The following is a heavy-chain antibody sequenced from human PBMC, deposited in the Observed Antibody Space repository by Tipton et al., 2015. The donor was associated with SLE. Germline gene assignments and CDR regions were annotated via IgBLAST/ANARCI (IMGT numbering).Heavy chain of an antibody. Sequence: RSLRLSCAASGFTFSSYAMHWVRQAPGKGLEWVAVISYDGSNKYYADSVKGRFTISRDNSKNTLYLQMNSLRAEDTAVYYCARVGAGDYFDYWGQGTLVTVSS. CDR1: GFTFSSYA. CDR2: ISYDGSNK. J-gene: IGHJ4*02. D-gene: IGHD4-17*01. V-gene: IGHV3-30-3*01. CDR3: ARVGAGDYFDY.